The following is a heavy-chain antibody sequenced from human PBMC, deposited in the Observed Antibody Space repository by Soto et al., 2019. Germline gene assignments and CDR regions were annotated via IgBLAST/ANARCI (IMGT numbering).Heavy chain of an antibody. CDR1: GYSFTSYW. D-gene: IGHD6-13*01. V-gene: IGHV5-51*01. Sequence: ESLKSSFKGSGYSFTSYWIGWVRQMPGKGLEWMGIIYPGDSDTRYSPSFQGQVTISADKSISTAYLQWSSLKASDTAMYYCARGAAAAGTSSYYGMDVWGQGTTVTVSS. J-gene: IGHJ6*02. CDR2: IYPGDSDT. CDR3: ARGAAAAGTSSYYGMDV.